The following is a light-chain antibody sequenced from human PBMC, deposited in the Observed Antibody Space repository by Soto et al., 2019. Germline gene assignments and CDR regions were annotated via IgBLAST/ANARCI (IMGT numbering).Light chain of an antibody. CDR1: QSVYRS. J-gene: IGKJ5*01. CDR3: QLYGISPH. V-gene: IGKV3-11*01. CDR2: DAS. Sequence: EIVLTQSPGTLSLSPGERATLSCRASQSVYRSLAWYQQKPGQAPRLLTYDASNRATGVPARFSGSGSGTDFTLTISSLQPEDFAVYYCQLYGISPHFGQGTRLE.